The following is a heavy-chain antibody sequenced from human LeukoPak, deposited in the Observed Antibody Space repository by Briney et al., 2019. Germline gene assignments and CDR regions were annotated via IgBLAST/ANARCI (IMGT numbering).Heavy chain of an antibody. J-gene: IGHJ4*02. D-gene: IGHD6-6*01. CDR2: INPNSGTT. CDR3: SRGRELASSSDSVLEGY. V-gene: IGHV1-2*02. CDR1: GYTFTRYY. Sequence: ASVKVSCKASGYTFTRYYMHWVRQAPGQGLEWMGWINPNSGTTSYEQIFQGRVTMTRDTSITTVYMELTRLTSDDTAVYYCSRGRELASSSDSVLEGYWGQGTLVTVSS.